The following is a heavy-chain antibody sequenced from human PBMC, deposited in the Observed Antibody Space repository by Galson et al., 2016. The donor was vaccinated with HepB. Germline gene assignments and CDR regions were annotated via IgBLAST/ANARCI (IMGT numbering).Heavy chain of an antibody. CDR1: GGSVSSGEHY. V-gene: IGHV4-34*01. J-gene: IGHJ6*02. CDR3: ARYKRYYHGSGRVNYYYIMDV. Sequence: SETLSLTCTVSGGSVSSGEHYWSWIRQPPGKGLEWIGEINHGGSTNYNPSLESRVTMTVDTSKNEFSLKLNSVTAADTAVYYCARYKRYYHGSGRVNYYYIMDVGGQGTTVTVSS. CDR2: INHGGST. D-gene: IGHD3-10*01.